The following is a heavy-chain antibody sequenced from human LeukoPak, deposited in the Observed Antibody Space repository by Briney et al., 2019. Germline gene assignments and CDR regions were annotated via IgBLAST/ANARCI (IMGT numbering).Heavy chain of an antibody. CDR3: AKEEGYCSSTSCPTDY. CDR1: GFTFSDYY. J-gene: IGHJ4*02. V-gene: IGHV3-11*04. CDR2: ISSSGSTI. Sequence: GGSLRLSCAASGFTFSDYYMSWIRQAPGKGLEWVSYISSSGSTIYYADSVKGRFTISRDNAKNSLYLQMNSLRAEDTAVYYCAKEEGYCSSTSCPTDYWGQGTLVTVSS. D-gene: IGHD2-2*01.